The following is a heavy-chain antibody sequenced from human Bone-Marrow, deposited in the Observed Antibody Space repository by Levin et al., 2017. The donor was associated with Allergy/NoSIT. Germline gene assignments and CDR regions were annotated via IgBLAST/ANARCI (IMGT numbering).Heavy chain of an antibody. CDR1: GGSFSGYY. CDR3: ARVFWNYPIDY. Sequence: SETLSLTCAVYGGSFSGYYWSWIRQPPGKGLEWIGEINHSGSTNYNPSLKSRVTISVDTSKNQFSLKLSSVTAADTAVYYCARVFWNYPIDYWGQGTLVTVSS. CDR2: INHSGST. V-gene: IGHV4-34*01. J-gene: IGHJ4*02. D-gene: IGHD1-7*01.